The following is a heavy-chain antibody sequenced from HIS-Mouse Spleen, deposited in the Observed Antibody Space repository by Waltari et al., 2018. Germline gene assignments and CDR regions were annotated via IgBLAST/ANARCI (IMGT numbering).Heavy chain of an antibody. CDR1: GGSISSSSYY. D-gene: IGHD6-13*01. Sequence: QLQLQESGLGLVKPSETLSLTCTVSGGSISSSSYYWGWIRQPPGKGREWIGSIYYSGSTYYNPSLKSRVTISVDTSKNQFSLKLSSVTAADTAVYYCAREIPYSSSWYDWYFDLWGRGTLVTVSS. CDR2: IYYSGST. J-gene: IGHJ2*01. CDR3: AREIPYSSSWYDWYFDL. V-gene: IGHV4-39*07.